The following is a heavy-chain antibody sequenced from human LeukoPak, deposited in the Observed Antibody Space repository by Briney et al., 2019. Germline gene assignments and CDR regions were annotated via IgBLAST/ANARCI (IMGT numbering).Heavy chain of an antibody. V-gene: IGHV3-23*01. Sequence: PGGSLRLSCAASGFTFSSYAMSWVRQAPGKGLEWVSAISGSGGSTYYADSVKGRFTISRDNSKHTLYLQMNSLRAEDTAVYYCAKYPTRVTIFGVVKQELYFDYWGQGTLVTVSS. J-gene: IGHJ4*02. CDR2: ISGSGGST. D-gene: IGHD3-3*01. CDR3: AKYPTRVTIFGVVKQELYFDY. CDR1: GFTFSSYA.